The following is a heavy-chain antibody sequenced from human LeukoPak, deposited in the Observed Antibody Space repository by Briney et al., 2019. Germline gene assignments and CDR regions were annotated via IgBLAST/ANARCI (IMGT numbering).Heavy chain of an antibody. D-gene: IGHD2-2*01. V-gene: IGHV4-4*07. CDR3: ARVTYCSSTSCYAPDY. CDR1: GGSISSYD. Sequence: SETLSLTCTVSGGSISSYDWSWFRQPAGKSLEWIGRIYTRGSANYNPSLKSRVTISVDTSKNQFSLKLSSVTAADTAVYYCARVTYCSSTSCYAPDYWGQGTLVTVSS. J-gene: IGHJ4*02. CDR2: IYTRGSA.